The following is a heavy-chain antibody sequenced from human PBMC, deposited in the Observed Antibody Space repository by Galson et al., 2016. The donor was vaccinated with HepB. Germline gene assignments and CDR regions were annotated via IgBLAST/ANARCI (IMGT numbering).Heavy chain of an antibody. J-gene: IGHJ6*02. D-gene: IGHD1-14*01. Sequence: QSGAEVKKPGESLKISCKGSGYSFTNYWIGWVRQMPGKGLEWMGIIQPGDSDTRYSPSFQGQVTISADRSITTAYLQWSNLKASDTAMYYCARNQLLSGLKQDFHHYGMDVWGQGTTVTVSS. CDR1: GYSFTNYW. V-gene: IGHV5-51*01. CDR3: ARNQLLSGLKQDFHHYGMDV. CDR2: IQPGDSDT.